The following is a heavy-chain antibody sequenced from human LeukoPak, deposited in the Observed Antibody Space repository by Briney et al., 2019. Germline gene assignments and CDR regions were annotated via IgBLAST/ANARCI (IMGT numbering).Heavy chain of an antibody. J-gene: IGHJ6*02. CDR1: GGSISSYY. Sequence: KPSETLSLTCTVSGGSISSYYWSWIRQPPGKGLEWIGYIYYSGSTNYNPSLKSRVTISVDTSKNQFSLKLSSVTAADTAVYYCARVLTDDYYYYGMDVWGQGTTVTVSS. CDR2: IYYSGST. CDR3: ARVLTDDYYYYGMDV. V-gene: IGHV4-59*01. D-gene: IGHD1-14*01.